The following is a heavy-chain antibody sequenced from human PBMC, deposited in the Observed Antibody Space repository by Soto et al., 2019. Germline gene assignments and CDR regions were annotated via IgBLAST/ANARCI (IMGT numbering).Heavy chain of an antibody. CDR3: TTVCGDYVCFDY. J-gene: IGHJ4*02. V-gene: IGHV3-23*01. CDR1: GFTFSSYA. CDR2: ISGSGGST. Sequence: GGSLRLSCAASGFTFSSYAMSWVRQAPGKGLEWVSAISGSGGSTYYADSVKGRFTISRDNSKNTLYLQMNSLRAEDTAVYYCTTVCGDYVCFDYWGQGTLVTVSS. D-gene: IGHD4-17*01.